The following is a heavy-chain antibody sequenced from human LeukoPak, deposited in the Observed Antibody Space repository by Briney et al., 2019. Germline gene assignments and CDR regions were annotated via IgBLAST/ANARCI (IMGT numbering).Heavy chain of an antibody. V-gene: IGHV4-4*07. CDR2: MYTNENT. Sequence: SETLSLTCTVSGRSISSYYWSWVRQPAAKGLEWIGRMYTNENTNFNPSLKSRVTMSVDTSTNQFSLKLTSVTAADTAVYYCARDRPTNAFDIWGQGTMVTVSS. J-gene: IGHJ3*02. CDR1: GRSISSYY. CDR3: ARDRPTNAFDI.